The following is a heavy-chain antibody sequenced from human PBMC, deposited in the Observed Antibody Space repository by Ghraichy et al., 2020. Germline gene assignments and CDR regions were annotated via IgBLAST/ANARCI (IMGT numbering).Heavy chain of an antibody. CDR2: IIPILGTA. CDR1: GGTFSTYT. Sequence: SVKVSCKASGGTFSTYTITWVRQAPGQGLERMGGIIPILGTAIYAQKFQGRVTMTAHESTSTTYMELSSLRSEDTAVYYCARALSVVVPSLDVWGQGTTVTVSS. D-gene: IGHD2-2*01. CDR3: ARALSVVVPSLDV. J-gene: IGHJ6*02. V-gene: IGHV1-69*13.